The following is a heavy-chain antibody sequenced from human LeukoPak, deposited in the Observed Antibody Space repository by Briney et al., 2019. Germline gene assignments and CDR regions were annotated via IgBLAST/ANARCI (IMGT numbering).Heavy chain of an antibody. CDR3: AREKTGRIAAAGTNYFDY. CDR2: IYYSGST. Sequence: PSETLSLTCTVSGGSISSGGYYWSWIRQHPGKGLEWIGYIYYSGSTYYNPSLKSRVTISVDTSKNQFSLKLSSVTAADTAVYYCAREKTGRIAAAGTNYFDYWGQGTLVTVSS. V-gene: IGHV4-31*03. CDR1: GGSISSGGYY. D-gene: IGHD6-13*01. J-gene: IGHJ4*02.